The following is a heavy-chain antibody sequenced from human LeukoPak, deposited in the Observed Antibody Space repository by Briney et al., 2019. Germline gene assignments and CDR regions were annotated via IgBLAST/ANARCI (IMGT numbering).Heavy chain of an antibody. V-gene: IGHV3-23*01. D-gene: IGHD3-10*01. J-gene: IGHJ4*02. Sequence: GGSLRLSCAASGFRFSDFTMTWVRQAPGKGPEWVSAIGGRGGSTYYADSVKGRFTISRDNSKNTLYLQMNSLRAEDTAVYYCAKNPGSGSTHKDYWGQGTLVTVSS. CDR2: IGGRGGST. CDR3: AKNPGSGSTHKDY. CDR1: GFRFSDFT.